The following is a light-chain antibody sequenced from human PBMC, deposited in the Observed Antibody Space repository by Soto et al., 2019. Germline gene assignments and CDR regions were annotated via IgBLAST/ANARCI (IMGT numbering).Light chain of an antibody. CDR3: MQGLQTWT. CDR2: LGS. Sequence: DIVMTQSPDSLAVSLGERATINCKSSQSVLYSSNNKNYLAWYLQKPGQSPQLLIYLGSNRASGVPDRFSGSGSGTDFTLKISRVEAEDVGVYYCMQGLQTWTFGQGTKVDIK. J-gene: IGKJ1*01. V-gene: IGKV4-1*01. CDR1: QSVLYSSNNKNY.